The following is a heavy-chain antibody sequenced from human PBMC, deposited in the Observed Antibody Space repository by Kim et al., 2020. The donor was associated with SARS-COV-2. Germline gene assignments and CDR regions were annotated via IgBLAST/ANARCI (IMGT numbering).Heavy chain of an antibody. CDR2: IRDAGST. CDR1: GSSVRSSY. J-gene: IGHJ4*02. V-gene: IGHV3-53*01. CDR3: SSSTVGAYFDY. Sequence: GGSLRLSCAASGSSVRSSYMTWVRQAPGKGLEWVSAIRDAGSTYYADSAKGRLTISRDIPTDTPYLQLNSLRAEDTAAYYCSSSTVGAYFDYWGQGSLVT. D-gene: IGHD1-26*01.